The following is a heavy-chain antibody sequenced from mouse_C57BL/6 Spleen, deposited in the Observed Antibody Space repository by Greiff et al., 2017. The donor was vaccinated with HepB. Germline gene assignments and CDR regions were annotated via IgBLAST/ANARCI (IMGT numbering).Heavy chain of an antibody. J-gene: IGHJ4*01. CDR2: ISDGGSYT. CDR1: GFTFSSYA. V-gene: IGHV5-4*01. Sequence: EVQLVESGGGLVKPGGSLKLSCAASGFTFSSYAMSWVRQTPEKRLEWVATISDGGSYTYYPDNVKGRFTISRDNAKNNLYLQMSHLKSEDTAMYYCARDGGYDSDGAMDYWGQGTSVTVSS. CDR3: ARDGGYDSDGAMDY. D-gene: IGHD2-4*01.